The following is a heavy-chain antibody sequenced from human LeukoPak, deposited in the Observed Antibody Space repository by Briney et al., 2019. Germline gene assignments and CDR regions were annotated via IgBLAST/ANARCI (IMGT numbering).Heavy chain of an antibody. Sequence: GGSLRLSCAASGFTFSSHWMSWVRQAPGKGLERVANINQDGSEKYYVDSVKGRFIISRDNAKNSLYLQMNSLRAENTAVYYCARELLTYSNHKLGHYMDVWGKGTTVTVSS. CDR3: ARELLTYSNHKLGHYMDV. CDR2: INQDGSEK. CDR1: GFTFSSHW. J-gene: IGHJ6*03. D-gene: IGHD4-11*01. V-gene: IGHV3-7*01.